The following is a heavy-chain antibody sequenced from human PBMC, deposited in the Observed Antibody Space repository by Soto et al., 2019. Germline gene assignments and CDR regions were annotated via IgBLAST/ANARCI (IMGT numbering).Heavy chain of an antibody. CDR2: ISAYNGNT. CDR1: GYTFTSYG. CDR3: ARDRGSYPTIAREFFVPFAY. V-gene: IGHV1-18*01. J-gene: IGHJ4*02. D-gene: IGHD1-26*01. Sequence: ASVKVSCKASGYTFTSYGISWVRQAPGQGLEWMGWISAYNGNTNYAQKLQGRVTMTTDTSTSTAYMELRSLRSDDTAVYYCARDRGSYPTIAREFFVPFAYCTQGTLVPVSS.